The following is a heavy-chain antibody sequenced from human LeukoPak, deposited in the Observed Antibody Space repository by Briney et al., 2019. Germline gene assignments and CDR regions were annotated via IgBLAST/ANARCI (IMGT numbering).Heavy chain of an antibody. CDR3: ARHSSRKGSDY. Sequence: PGRSLRLSCAASGFTFSSYAMHWVRQAPGKGLEWVAVISYDGSNKYYADSVKGRFTISRDNSKNTLYLQMNSLRAEDTAVYYCARHSSRKGSDYWGQGTLVTVSS. V-gene: IGHV3-30*04. CDR1: GFTFSSYA. D-gene: IGHD6-13*01. J-gene: IGHJ4*02. CDR2: ISYDGSNK.